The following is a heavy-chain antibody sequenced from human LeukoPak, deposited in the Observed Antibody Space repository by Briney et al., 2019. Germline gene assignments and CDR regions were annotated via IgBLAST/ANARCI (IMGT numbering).Heavy chain of an antibody. J-gene: IGHJ5*02. V-gene: IGHV1-69*05. Sequence: SVKVSCKASGGTFSSYAISWVRQAPGQGLEWMGRIIPIFGTANYAQKFQGRVTITTDESTSTAYMELSSLRSEDTAVYHCARDLSQRSYGSGSNWFDPWGQGTLVTVSS. D-gene: IGHD3-10*01. CDR3: ARDLSQRSYGSGSNWFDP. CDR1: GGTFSSYA. CDR2: IIPIFGTA.